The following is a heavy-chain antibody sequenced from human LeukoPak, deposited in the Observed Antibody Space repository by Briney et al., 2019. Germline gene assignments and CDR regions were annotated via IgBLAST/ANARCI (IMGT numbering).Heavy chain of an antibody. J-gene: IGHJ4*02. V-gene: IGHV4-34*01. CDR1: GGSFSGYY. CDR2: INHSGST. D-gene: IGHD4-17*01. CDR3: ARAAPEDYGGNFFDY. Sequence: SETLSLTCAVYGGSFSGYYWSWIRQPPGKGLEWIGEINHSGSTNYNPSLKSRVTISVDTSKNQFSLKLSSVTAADTAVYYCARAAPEDYGGNFFDYWGQGTLVTVSS.